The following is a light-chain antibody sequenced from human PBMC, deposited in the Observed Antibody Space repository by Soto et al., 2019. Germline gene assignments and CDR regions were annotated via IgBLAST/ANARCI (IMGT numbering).Light chain of an antibody. J-gene: IGKJ4*01. V-gene: IGKV1-33*01. Sequence: EIVMTQSPATLSVSPGEGATLSCRASQSVSSNLGWYQQKPGKAPKLLIYDASNLETGVPSRFSGSGSGTDFTFTISSLQPEDIATYYCQQYDNLPLTFGGGTKVDIK. CDR1: QSVSSN. CDR2: DAS. CDR3: QQYDNLPLT.